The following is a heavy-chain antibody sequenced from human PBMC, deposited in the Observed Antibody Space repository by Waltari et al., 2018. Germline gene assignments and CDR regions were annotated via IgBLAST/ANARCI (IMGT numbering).Heavy chain of an antibody. J-gene: IGHJ4*02. CDR1: GFTFSRHW. D-gene: IGHD3-16*01. CDR3: ARERLFDRADYHPMFDY. CDR2: INNDETTT. Sequence: EVQLVESGGGLVQPGGSLRLSCAASGFTFSRHWIHWFGQAPGEGLVWVSRINNDETTTNYVDSVKGRFTISRDNAKNTLFLQMNGLRAEDTAVYYCARERLFDRADYHPMFDYWGRGTLVTVSS. V-gene: IGHV3-74*01.